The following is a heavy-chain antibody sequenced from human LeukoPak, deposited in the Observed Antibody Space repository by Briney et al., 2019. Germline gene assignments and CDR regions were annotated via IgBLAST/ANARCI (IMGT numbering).Heavy chain of an antibody. CDR2: INHSGST. D-gene: IGHD7-27*01. Sequence: PSETLSLTCAVYGGSFSGYYWSWIRQPPGKGLEWIGEINHSGSTNYNPSLKSRVTISVDTSKNQFSLKLSSVTAADTAVYYCARASGAQRPFDYWGQGTLVTVSS. J-gene: IGHJ4*02. CDR3: ARASGAQRPFDY. CDR1: GGSFSGYY. V-gene: IGHV4-34*01.